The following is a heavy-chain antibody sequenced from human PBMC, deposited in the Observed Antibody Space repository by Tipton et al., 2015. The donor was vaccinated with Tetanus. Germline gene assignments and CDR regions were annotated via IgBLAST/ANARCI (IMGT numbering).Heavy chain of an antibody. J-gene: IGHJ4*02. D-gene: IGHD6-13*01. CDR3: IYAISWSAFDS. CDR1: GFTFSNSG. Sequence: QLVQSGGGVVQPGRSLRLSCAASGFTFSNSGMHWVRQAPGKGLEWVAIISYDGNYQSYAESVKGRFTISRDNSKSTLFLQMNGLRAEDTAVCDCIYAISWSAFDSWGQGSLVSVSS. V-gene: IGHV3-30*03. CDR2: ISYDGNYQ.